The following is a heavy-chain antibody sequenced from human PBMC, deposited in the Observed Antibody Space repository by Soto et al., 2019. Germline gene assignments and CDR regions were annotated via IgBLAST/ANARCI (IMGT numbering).Heavy chain of an antibody. Sequence: SVKVSCKASGYTFTSYGISGVRQAPGQGLEWMGRIIPILGIANYAQKFQGRVTITADKSTSTAYMEMSSLRPEDTAVYYCVKGEYYYDGSAYYPFDYWG. V-gene: IGHV1-69*04. CDR3: VKGEYYYDGSAYYPFDY. CDR2: IIPILGIA. J-gene: IGHJ4*01. CDR1: GYTFTSYG. D-gene: IGHD3-22*01.